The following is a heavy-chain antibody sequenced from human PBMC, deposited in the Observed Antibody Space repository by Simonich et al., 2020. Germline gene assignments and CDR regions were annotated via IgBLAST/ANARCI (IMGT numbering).Heavy chain of an antibody. J-gene: IGHJ6*03. D-gene: IGHD7-27*01. Sequence: QVQLVQSGAEVKKPGASVKVSCKASGYTFTGYYMHWVRKAPGQGLEWRGWVNPTSGGTNIAKKLKGRVTMTRKTSISTAYMELSRLRSDDTAVYYCARGALTGDYYYMDVWGKGTTVTVSS. CDR2: VNPTSGGT. V-gene: IGHV1-2*02. CDR3: ARGALTGDYYYMDV. CDR1: GYTFTGYY.